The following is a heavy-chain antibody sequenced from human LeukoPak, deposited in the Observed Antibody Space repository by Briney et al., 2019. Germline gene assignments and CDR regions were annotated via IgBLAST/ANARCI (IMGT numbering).Heavy chain of an antibody. D-gene: IGHD1-26*01. Sequence: YPSETLSLTCTVSGVSVTNYYWAWIRQPAGKGLEWIGRMYISGSTNYNPSLKSRATISIDKTKNEFSLRLRSVTAADTAVYYCARDYLVGAPLDFWGQGTLVTVSP. CDR3: ARDYLVGAPLDF. J-gene: IGHJ4*02. CDR1: GVSVTNYY. CDR2: MYISGST. V-gene: IGHV4-4*07.